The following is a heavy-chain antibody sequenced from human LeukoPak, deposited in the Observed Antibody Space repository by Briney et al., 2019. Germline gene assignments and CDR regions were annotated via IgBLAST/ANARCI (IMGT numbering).Heavy chain of an antibody. CDR1: RFTFSSYA. CDR2: IWADGSNR. D-gene: IGHD6-13*01. J-gene: IGHJ4*02. V-gene: IGHV3-33*08. CDR3: VRDGAAPGWDYDY. Sequence: GGSLRLSCAASRFTFSSYAMSWVRQAPGKGLEWVAVIWADGSNRYYGDSVKGRFTISRDNSKNTLYLQMNSLRVEDTAVYYCVRDGAAPGWDYDYWGQGILVTVSS.